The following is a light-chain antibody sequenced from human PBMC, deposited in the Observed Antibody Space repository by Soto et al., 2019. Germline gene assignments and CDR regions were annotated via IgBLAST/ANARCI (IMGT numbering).Light chain of an antibody. V-gene: IGKV1-12*01. CDR3: QQGNSFPLT. CDR2: TAS. J-gene: IGKJ4*01. Sequence: DIQMTQSPSSVSASVGDRVTITCRASQDISTWLAWFQQKPGEAPRLLIYTASTLHSGIPSRFSGSGSGTDFTLTISSLQPEDFATSYCQQGNSFPLTFGGGTKVEI. CDR1: QDISTW.